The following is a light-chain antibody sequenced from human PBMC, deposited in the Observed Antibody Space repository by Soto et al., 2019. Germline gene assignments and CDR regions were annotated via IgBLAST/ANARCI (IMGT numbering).Light chain of an antibody. CDR1: QSVSSTY. CDR3: QHYGSTPWS. V-gene: IGKV3-20*01. Sequence: EVVLTQSPGTLSLSPGERATLSCRASQSVSSTYLAWYQQRPGQAPRLLIYGASTRATDIPDRISGSGSGTDFTLTVSRLEPEDFAVYYCQHYGSTPWSFGNGTKVESK. J-gene: IGKJ1*01. CDR2: GAS.